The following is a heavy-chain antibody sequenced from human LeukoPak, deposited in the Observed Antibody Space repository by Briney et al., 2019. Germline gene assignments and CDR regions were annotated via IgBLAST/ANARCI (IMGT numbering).Heavy chain of an antibody. CDR1: GYTLTELS. D-gene: IGHD1-26*01. V-gene: IGHV1-24*01. CDR3: ATEPISGSSSRRIRWFDP. CDR2: FDPEDGET. Sequence: ASVKVSSTVSGYTLTELSMHWVRQAPGKGREWMGGFDPEDGETIYAQKFQGRVTMTEDTSTVTAYKELRSLRSEDTAVYYRATEPISGSSSRRIRWFDPWGQGTLVTVSS. J-gene: IGHJ5*02.